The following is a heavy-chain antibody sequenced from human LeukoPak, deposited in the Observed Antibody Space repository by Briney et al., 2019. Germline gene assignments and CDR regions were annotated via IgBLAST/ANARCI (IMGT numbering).Heavy chain of an antibody. V-gene: IGHV3-30*02. Sequence: GGSLRLSCAASGFTFSNYGMHWVRQAPGKGLERVAFIRYDGSNKYSADSVKGRFTISRDNAKNSLYLQMNSLRAEDTAVYYCARGGDYSDYWGQGTLVTVSS. CDR2: IRYDGSNK. D-gene: IGHD4-17*01. CDR1: GFTFSNYG. CDR3: ARGGDYSDY. J-gene: IGHJ4*02.